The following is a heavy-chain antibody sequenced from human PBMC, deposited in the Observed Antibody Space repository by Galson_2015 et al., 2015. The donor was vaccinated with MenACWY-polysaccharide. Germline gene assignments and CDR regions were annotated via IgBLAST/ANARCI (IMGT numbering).Heavy chain of an antibody. V-gene: IGHV3-11*01. CDR2: ISSSTNTM. CDR1: GFTFSDYY. Sequence: SLRLSCAAPGFTFSDYYMNWIRQAPGKGLEWISYISSSTNTMYYIDSVKGRFTISRDNAKNSLYLQMNSLRAEDTAVYYCAAGGDHTYWGQGTLVTVSS. D-gene: IGHD3-16*01. J-gene: IGHJ4*02. CDR3: AAGGDHTY.